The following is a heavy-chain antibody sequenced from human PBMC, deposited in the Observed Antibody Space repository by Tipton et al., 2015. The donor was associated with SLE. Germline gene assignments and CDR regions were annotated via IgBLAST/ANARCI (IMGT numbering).Heavy chain of an antibody. CDR1: GGSISSGGYY. J-gene: IGHJ5*02. CDR3: APGGRDFGDP. D-gene: IGHD3-16*01. V-gene: IGHV4-31*02. Sequence: LRLSCTVSGGSISSGGYYWTWIRQHPGKGLEWTGYIYYSGSTYYNPSLKSRVTMSVDTSKNQFSLKVTSVTAADTAVYYCAPGGRDFGDPWGQGTLVTVSS. CDR2: IYYSGST.